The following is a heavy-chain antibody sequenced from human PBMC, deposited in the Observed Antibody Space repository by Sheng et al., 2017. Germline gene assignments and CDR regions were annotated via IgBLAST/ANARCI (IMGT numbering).Heavy chain of an antibody. CDR3: AREGYRYGHAFDI. D-gene: IGHD5-18*01. CDR1: SSFGVFG. J-gene: IGHJ3*02. CDR2: IIPMLGTV. V-gene: IGHV1-69*14. Sequence: QVQLVQSGAEGEEAWVLGEGLLQGFWSSFGVFGISWVRQAPGQGPEWMGGIIPMLGTVDYAQEFHGRVTITADKSTTTAYMELSSLRSEDTAFYYCAREGYRYGHAFDIWGQG.